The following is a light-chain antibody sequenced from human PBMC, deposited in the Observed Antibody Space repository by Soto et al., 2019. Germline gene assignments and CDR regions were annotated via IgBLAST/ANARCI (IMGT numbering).Light chain of an antibody. V-gene: IGKV3-15*01. J-gene: IGKJ1*01. CDR1: QSVSSD. Sequence: EIVMTQSPATLSASPGESATLSCRASQSVSSDLAWYHQKPGQAPRLLIYGASTRATGIPARFSGSGSGTEFTLTINSLQSEDFAVYYCQQYNNWPRTFGQGTKVDIK. CDR2: GAS. CDR3: QQYNNWPRT.